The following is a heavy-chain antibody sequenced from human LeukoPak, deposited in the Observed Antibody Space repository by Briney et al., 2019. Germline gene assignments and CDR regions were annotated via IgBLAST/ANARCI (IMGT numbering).Heavy chain of an antibody. CDR2: ISGSGGST. Sequence: GASLRLSCAASGFTFSSYAMSWVRQAPGKGLEWVSAISGSGGSTYYADCVKGRFTISRDNSENTLYLQMHSLRAEDTAVYYCAKDKGDSSGWLNFDYWGQGTLVTVSS. D-gene: IGHD6-19*01. CDR3: AKDKGDSSGWLNFDY. CDR1: GFTFSSYA. J-gene: IGHJ4*02. V-gene: IGHV3-23*01.